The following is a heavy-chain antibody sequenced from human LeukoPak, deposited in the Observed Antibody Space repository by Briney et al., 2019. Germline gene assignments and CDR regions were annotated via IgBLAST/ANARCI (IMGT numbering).Heavy chain of an antibody. J-gene: IGHJ3*02. CDR2: ISYDGSNK. CDR3: ERDTPKDYGDYQGAFDI. D-gene: IGHD4-17*01. V-gene: IGHV3-30*04. Sequence: PGGSLRLSCAASGFTFSSYAMHWVRQAPGKGLEWVAVISYDGSNKYYADSVKGRFTISRDNSKNTLYLQMNSLRAEDTAVYYCERDTPKDYGDYQGAFDIWGQGTMVTVSS. CDR1: GFTFSSYA.